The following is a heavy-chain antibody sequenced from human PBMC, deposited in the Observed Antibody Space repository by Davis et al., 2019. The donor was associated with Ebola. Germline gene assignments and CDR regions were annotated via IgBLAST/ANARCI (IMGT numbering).Heavy chain of an antibody. V-gene: IGHV1-46*01. J-gene: IGHJ6*02. Sequence: ASVKVSCKASGYTFTSYYMHWVRQAPGQGLEWMGIINPSGGSTSYAQKFQGRVTMTRDTSTSTVYMELSSLRSEDTAVYYCARTSDLVVVVAARDYYYGMDVWGQGTTVTVSS. CDR3: ARTSDLVVVVAARDYYYGMDV. D-gene: IGHD2-15*01. CDR1: GYTFTSYY. CDR2: INPSGGST.